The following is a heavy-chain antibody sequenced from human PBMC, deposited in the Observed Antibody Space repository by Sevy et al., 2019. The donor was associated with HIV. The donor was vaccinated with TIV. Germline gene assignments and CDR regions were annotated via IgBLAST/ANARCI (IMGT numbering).Heavy chain of an antibody. CDR3: AKGGFTMVRGVFDY. J-gene: IGHJ4*02. CDR1: GFSFSSYA. D-gene: IGHD3-10*01. CDR2: ISGSGGST. Sequence: GGSLGLSCAASGFSFSSYAMSWVRQTPGKGLEWVSAISGSGGSTYYADSVKGRFTISRDNSKNTLYLQMNSLRAEDTAVYYCAKGGFTMVRGVFDYWGQGTLVTVSS. V-gene: IGHV3-23*01.